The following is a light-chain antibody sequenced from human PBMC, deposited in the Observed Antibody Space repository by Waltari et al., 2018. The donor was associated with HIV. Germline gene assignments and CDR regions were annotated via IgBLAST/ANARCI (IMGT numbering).Light chain of an antibody. CDR3: AAWDDSLSGYV. CDR1: SSNIGSNY. J-gene: IGLJ1*01. V-gene: IGLV1-47*01. Sequence: QSVLTQPPSASGTPGQRVTISCSGSSSNIGSNYVSWYQQLPGTAPKLLIYRNNQRPSGVPDRFSGSKSGTSASLAISGLRSEDEAEYYCAAWDDSLSGYVFGTGTKVTVL. CDR2: RNN.